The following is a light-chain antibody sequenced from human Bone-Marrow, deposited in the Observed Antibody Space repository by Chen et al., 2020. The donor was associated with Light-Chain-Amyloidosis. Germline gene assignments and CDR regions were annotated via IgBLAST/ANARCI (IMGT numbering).Light chain of an antibody. V-gene: IGLV1-40*01. Sequence: QSVFPQPPSVSGAPGQRVTISCTGTSSNIGAGYDVHWYQQLPGAAPKLLISANTNRPAGVPDRFSGSTSGTSASLAITGLQADDEADYYCQSYDSKLDVVFGGGTKVTVL. CDR3: QSYDSKLDVV. J-gene: IGLJ2*01. CDR1: SSNIGAGYD. CDR2: ANT.